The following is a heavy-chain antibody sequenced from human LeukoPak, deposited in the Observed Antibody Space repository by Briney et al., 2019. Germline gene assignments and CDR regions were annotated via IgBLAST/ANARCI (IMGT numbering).Heavy chain of an antibody. J-gene: IGHJ6*02. CDR3: AKESVRGVIITRNYYYGMDV. V-gene: IGHV3-30*02. CDR2: IRYDGSNK. D-gene: IGHD3-10*01. Sequence: GGSLRLSCAAPGFTFSSYGMHWVLQAPGKGLEWVAFIRYDGSNKYYADSVKGRFTISRDNSKNTLYLQMNSLRAEDTAVYYCAKESVRGVIITRNYYYGMDVWGQGTTVTVSS. CDR1: GFTFSSYG.